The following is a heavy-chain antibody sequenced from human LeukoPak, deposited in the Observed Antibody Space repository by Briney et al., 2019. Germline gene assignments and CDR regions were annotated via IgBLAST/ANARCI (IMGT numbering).Heavy chain of an antibody. Sequence: SVKVSCKASGYTFTSYAMNWVRQAPGQGLEWMGGIIPIFGTANYAQKFQGRVTITADKSTSTAYMELSSLRSEDTAVYYCARAAPGIAAAGTYYYMDVWGKGTTVTVSS. D-gene: IGHD6-13*01. J-gene: IGHJ6*03. CDR3: ARAAPGIAAAGTYYYMDV. V-gene: IGHV1-69*06. CDR2: IIPIFGTA. CDR1: GYTFTSYA.